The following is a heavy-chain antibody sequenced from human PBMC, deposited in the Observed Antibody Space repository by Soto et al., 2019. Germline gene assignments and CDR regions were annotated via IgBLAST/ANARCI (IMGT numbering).Heavy chain of an antibody. CDR3: ARQSKNDYGDYVVFDY. D-gene: IGHD4-17*01. Sequence: GESLKISCKGSGYSFTSYWIGWVRQMPGKGLEWTGIIYPGDSDTRYSPSFQGQATISADKSISTAYLQWSSLKASDTAMYYCARQSKNDYGDYVVFDYWGQGTLVTVS. J-gene: IGHJ4*02. CDR1: GYSFTSYW. CDR2: IYPGDSDT. V-gene: IGHV5-51*01.